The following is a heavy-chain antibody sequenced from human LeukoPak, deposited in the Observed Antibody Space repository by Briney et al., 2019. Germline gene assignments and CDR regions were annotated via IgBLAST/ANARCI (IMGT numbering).Heavy chain of an antibody. J-gene: IGHJ5*02. CDR2: INPSVGST. Sequence: GASVKVSCTASGYTFTSYYMHWLRQAPGQGLEWMGIINPSVGSTSYAQKFQGRVTMTRDMSTSTVYMELSSLRSEDTAVYYCARSPQGWFDPWGQGRLVTASS. V-gene: IGHV1-46*01. CDR3: ARSPQGWFDP. CDR1: GYTFTSYY.